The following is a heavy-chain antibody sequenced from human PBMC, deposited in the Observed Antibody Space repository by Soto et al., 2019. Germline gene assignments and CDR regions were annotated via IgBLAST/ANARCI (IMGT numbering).Heavy chain of an antibody. D-gene: IGHD6-13*01. CDR2: ISGSGGST. Sequence: GGSLRLSCAASGFTFSSYAMSWVRQAPGKGLEWVSAISGSGGSTYYADSVKGRFTISRVNSKNTLYLQMNSLRAEDTAVYYCAKAVYSSSWYYFDYWGQGTLVTVSS. CDR1: GFTFSSYA. J-gene: IGHJ4*02. V-gene: IGHV3-23*01. CDR3: AKAVYSSSWYYFDY.